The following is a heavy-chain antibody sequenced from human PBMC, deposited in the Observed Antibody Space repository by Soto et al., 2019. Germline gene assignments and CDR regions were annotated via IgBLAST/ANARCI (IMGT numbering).Heavy chain of an antibody. Sequence: QVQLVESGGGVVQPGRSLRLACTASGLTFTMYAMHWVRQAPGKGLEWVAVISHDGTYKFYSDSVKGRFTISRDNSQNTVHLQMNSLRLEVTAVYYCAKEAYSGSLGVGYGMDVWGQGTTVTVSS. CDR1: GLTFTMYA. V-gene: IGHV3-30*18. CDR3: AKEAYSGSLGVGYGMDV. D-gene: IGHD1-26*01. J-gene: IGHJ6*02. CDR2: ISHDGTYK.